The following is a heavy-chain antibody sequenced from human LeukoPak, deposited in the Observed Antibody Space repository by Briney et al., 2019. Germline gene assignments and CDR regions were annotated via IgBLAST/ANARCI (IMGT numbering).Heavy chain of an antibody. CDR3: ARGYVSGNYYD. V-gene: IGHV3-48*03. J-gene: IGHJ4*02. D-gene: IGHD3-10*01. CDR2: IGISGSNI. Sequence: GRSLRLSCAASGFPFSSYDMAWVRQAPGKGLEWISYIGISGSNIYHVDSVKGRFTISRDNSKNSVFLQVSSLRVEDTAVYYCARGYVSGNYYDWGQGTLVTVS. CDR1: GFPFSSYD.